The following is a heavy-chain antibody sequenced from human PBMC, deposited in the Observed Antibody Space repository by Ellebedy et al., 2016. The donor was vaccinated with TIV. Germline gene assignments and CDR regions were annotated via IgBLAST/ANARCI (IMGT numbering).Heavy chain of an antibody. CDR2: IKEDGSEA. CDR3: ARAGGRHSTGSGFY. J-gene: IGHJ4*02. D-gene: IGHD2-2*01. V-gene: IGHV3-7*03. CDR1: GFTFSGYW. Sequence: GESLKISCAASGFTFSGYWMSWVRQAPGKGLEWVANIKEDGSEAYNVDSVKGRFTISRDNPKHSLYLQMSNLRAEDTAVFYCARAGGRHSTGSGFYWGQGTRVTVST.